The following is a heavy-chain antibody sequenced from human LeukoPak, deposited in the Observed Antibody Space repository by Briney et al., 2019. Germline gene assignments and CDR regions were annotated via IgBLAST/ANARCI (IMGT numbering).Heavy chain of an antibody. Sequence: SETLSLTCAVYGGSISGCYWSWIRQPPGKGLEWIGEINHSGSTNYNPSLKSRVTISVDTSKNQFSLKLSSVTAADTAVYYCARGPWCDFWSGYYGHWGQGTLVTVSS. J-gene: IGHJ4*02. D-gene: IGHD3-3*01. CDR3: ARGPWCDFWSGYYGH. CDR2: INHSGST. CDR1: GGSISGCY. V-gene: IGHV4-34*01.